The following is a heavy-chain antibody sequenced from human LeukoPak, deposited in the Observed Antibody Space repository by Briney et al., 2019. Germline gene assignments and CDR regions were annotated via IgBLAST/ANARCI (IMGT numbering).Heavy chain of an antibody. D-gene: IGHD5-18*01. CDR1: GGSLSSSSYY. Sequence: SETLSLTCTVSGGSLSSSSYYWGWIRQPPGKGLEWIGSIYYSGSTYYNPSLKSRVTISVDTSKDQFSLKLSSVTAADTAVYYCARRVWRYSYGYGDFDYWGQGTLVTVSS. V-gene: IGHV4-39*01. J-gene: IGHJ4*02. CDR2: IYYSGST. CDR3: ARRVWRYSYGYGDFDY.